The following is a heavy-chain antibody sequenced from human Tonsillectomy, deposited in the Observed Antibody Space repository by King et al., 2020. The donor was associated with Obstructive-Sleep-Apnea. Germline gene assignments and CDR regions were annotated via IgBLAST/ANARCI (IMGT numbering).Heavy chain of an antibody. V-gene: IGHV3-11*06. J-gene: IGHJ3*02. CDR1: GFTFSDYY. CDR3: ARDLLAAPNDAFDI. CDR2: ISSSSSYT. Sequence: QLVKSGGGLVKPGGSLRLSCAASGFTFSDYYMSWIRQAPGKGLEWVSYISSSSSYTNYADSVKGRFTISRDNAKNSLYLQMNSLRAEDTAVYYCARDLLAAPNDAFDIWGQGTMVTVSS. D-gene: IGHD6-6*01.